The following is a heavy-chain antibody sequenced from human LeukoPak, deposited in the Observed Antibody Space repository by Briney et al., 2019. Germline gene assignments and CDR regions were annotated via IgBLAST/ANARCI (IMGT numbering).Heavy chain of an antibody. V-gene: IGHV3-23*01. CDR3: ARAYDKAYDY. D-gene: IGHD2-21*01. J-gene: IGHJ4*02. CDR2: INPNGDRT. Sequence: GGSLRLSCAASGIIFGSHGMAWVRQAPGKGLEWVSSINPNGDRTFHADFVKGRFTISRDNSKNTMSLHMNSLRAEDSAIYRCARAYDKAYDYWGQGTLVTVSS. CDR1: GIIFGSHG.